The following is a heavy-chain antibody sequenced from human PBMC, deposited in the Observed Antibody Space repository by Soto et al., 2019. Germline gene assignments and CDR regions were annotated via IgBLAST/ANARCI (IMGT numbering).Heavy chain of an antibody. CDR1: GGSISSYY. CDR2: IFYSGST. V-gene: IGHV4-59*01. J-gene: IGHJ4*02. Sequence: QVQLQESGPGLLKPSETLSLSCTVSGGSISSYYWSWIRQPPGKGLEWIGYIFYSGSTNYNPSLKSRVTISVDTSKNQFALKLSSVTAADTAVYYCVILGGVAARTFDYWGQGTLVTVSS. CDR3: VILGGVAARTFDY. D-gene: IGHD6-6*01.